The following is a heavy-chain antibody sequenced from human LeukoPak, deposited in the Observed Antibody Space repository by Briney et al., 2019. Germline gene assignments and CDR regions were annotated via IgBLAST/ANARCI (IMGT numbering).Heavy chain of an antibody. Sequence: GGSLRLSCTASGFTLSNYWMTWVRQAPGKGLEWVAVISYDGSNKYYADSVKGRFTISRDNSKNTLDLQMNSLRPEDTAVYYCARGNLYSGSGSSPLDYWGQGTVVTVSS. J-gene: IGHJ4*02. CDR1: GFTLSNYW. CDR2: ISYDGSNK. CDR3: ARGNLYSGSGSSPLDY. V-gene: IGHV3-30*03. D-gene: IGHD3-10*01.